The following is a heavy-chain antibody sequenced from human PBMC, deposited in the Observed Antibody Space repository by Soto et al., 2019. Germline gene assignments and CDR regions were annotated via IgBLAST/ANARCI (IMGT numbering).Heavy chain of an antibody. D-gene: IGHD3-22*01. V-gene: IGHV1-8*01. CDR3: ARVPRSYYDSSGYPGPYYFDY. J-gene: IGHJ4*02. Sequence: ASVKVSCKDSGYTFNSYDINWVRQATGQGLEGMGWMNPNSGNTGYAQKFQGRVTMTRNISISTAYMELSSLRSEDTAVYYCARVPRSYYDSSGYPGPYYFDYWGQGTLVTVSS. CDR1: GYTFNSYD. CDR2: MNPNSGNT.